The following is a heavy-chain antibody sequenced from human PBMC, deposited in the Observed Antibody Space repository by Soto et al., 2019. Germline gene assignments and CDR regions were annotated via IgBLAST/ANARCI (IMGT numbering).Heavy chain of an antibody. CDR1: GYTFTGYY. Sequence: ASVKVSCQASGYTFTGYYMHWVRQAPLQGLAWMGWINPNSGGTNYAQKFQGWVTMTRDTSISTAYMELSRLRSDGTAVYYCARAPYCSGGSCYSDFDYWGQGTLVTVSS. CDR2: INPNSGGT. CDR3: ARAPYCSGGSCYSDFDY. D-gene: IGHD2-15*01. V-gene: IGHV1-2*04. J-gene: IGHJ4*02.